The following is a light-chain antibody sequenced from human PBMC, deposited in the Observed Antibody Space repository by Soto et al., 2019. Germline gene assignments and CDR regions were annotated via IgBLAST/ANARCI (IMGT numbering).Light chain of an antibody. CDR1: QSISTS. J-gene: IGKJ1*01. V-gene: IGKV1-5*03. CDR2: KAS. CDR3: QHIDSYWT. Sequence: DIQMTQSPSTLSASVGDRVTITCRASQSISTSLAWYQQKPGKAPKVLIYKASSLKSGVPSRFSGSGSGTEFSLTISSLQPDDVASYSCQHIDSYWTFVQGTKVEIK.